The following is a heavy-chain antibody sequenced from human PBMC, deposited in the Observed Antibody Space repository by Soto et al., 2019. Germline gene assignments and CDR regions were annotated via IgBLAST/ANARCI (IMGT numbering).Heavy chain of an antibody. J-gene: IGHJ6*02. CDR2: IYTSGST. Sequence: QVQLQESGPGLVKPSETLSLTCTVSGGSISSYYWSWIRQPAGKGLEWIGRIYTSGSTNYNPSLKSRVTMSVDTSKNQFALKLSSVTAADTAVYYCARGSDSSGYGYYYYYYGMDVWGQVTTVTVSS. D-gene: IGHD3-22*01. CDR3: ARGSDSSGYGYYYYYYGMDV. V-gene: IGHV4-4*07. CDR1: GGSISSYY.